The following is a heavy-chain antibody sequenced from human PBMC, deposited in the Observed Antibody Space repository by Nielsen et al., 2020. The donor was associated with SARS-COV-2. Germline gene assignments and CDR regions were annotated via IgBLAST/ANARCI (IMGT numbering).Heavy chain of an antibody. Sequence: GESLKISCAASGFTFSSYSMNWVRQAPGKGLEWVSSISSSSSYIYYADSVKGRFTISRDNAKNSLNLQMNSLRADDTAVYYCARDSRYYYDSSGYYDFDYWGQGTLVTVSS. V-gene: IGHV3-21*01. CDR2: ISSSSSYI. CDR3: ARDSRYYYDSSGYYDFDY. D-gene: IGHD3-22*01. CDR1: GFTFSSYS. J-gene: IGHJ4*02.